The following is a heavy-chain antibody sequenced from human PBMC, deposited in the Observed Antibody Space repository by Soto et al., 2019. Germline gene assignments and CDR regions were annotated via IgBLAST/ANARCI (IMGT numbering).Heavy chain of an antibody. J-gene: IGHJ6*02. CDR3: ARELPRGYYYGSGAGMDV. D-gene: IGHD3-10*01. CDR1: GFTFSSYW. V-gene: IGHV3-7*05. CDR2: IKQDGSEK. Sequence: VQLVESGGGLVQPGGSLRLSCAASGFTFSSYWMSWVRQAPGKGLEWVANIKQDGSEKYYVDSVKGRFTISRDNAKNSLYLQMNSLRAEDTAVYYCARELPRGYYYGSGAGMDVWGQGTTVTVSS.